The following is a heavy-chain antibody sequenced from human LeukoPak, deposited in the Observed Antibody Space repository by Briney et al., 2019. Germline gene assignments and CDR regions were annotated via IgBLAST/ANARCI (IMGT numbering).Heavy chain of an antibody. Sequence: GGSLRLSCAAYGFTFSSYAMHWVRQAPGKGLEWVAVISYDGSNKYYADSVKGRFTISRDNSKNTLYLQMNSLRAEDTAVYYCARGTNGDYEAWFDPWGQGTLVTVSS. V-gene: IGHV3-30-3*01. CDR2: ISYDGSNK. D-gene: IGHD4-17*01. J-gene: IGHJ5*02. CDR1: GFTFSSYA. CDR3: ARGTNGDYEAWFDP.